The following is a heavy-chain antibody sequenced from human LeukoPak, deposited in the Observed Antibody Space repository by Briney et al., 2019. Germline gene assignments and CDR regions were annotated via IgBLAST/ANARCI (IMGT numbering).Heavy chain of an antibody. CDR1: GGSISSGSYY. J-gene: IGHJ6*03. CDR3: ARDRWDILTGYYNNYYYYYMDV. Sequence: PSQTLSLTCTVSGGSISSGSYYWSWIRQPAGTGLEWIGRIYTSGSTNYNPSLKSRVTISVDTSKNQFSLKLSSVTAADTAVYYCARDRWDILTGYYNNYYYYYMDVWGKGTTVTISS. V-gene: IGHV4-61*02. D-gene: IGHD3-9*01. CDR2: IYTSGST.